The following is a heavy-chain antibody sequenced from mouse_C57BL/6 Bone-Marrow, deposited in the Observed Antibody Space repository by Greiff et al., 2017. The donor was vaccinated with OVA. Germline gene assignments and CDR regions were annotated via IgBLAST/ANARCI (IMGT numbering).Heavy chain of an antibody. J-gene: IGHJ1*03. CDR3: AILYGSSYWYFDV. D-gene: IGHD1-1*01. V-gene: IGHV1-82*01. CDR1: GYAFSSSW. Sequence: VQLQQSGPELVKPGASVKISCKASGYAFSSSWMNWVKQRPGKGLEWIGRIYPGDGDTNYNGKFKGKATLTADKSSSTAYMQLSSLTSEDSAVYFCAILYGSSYWYFDVWGTGTTVTVSS. CDR2: IYPGDGDT.